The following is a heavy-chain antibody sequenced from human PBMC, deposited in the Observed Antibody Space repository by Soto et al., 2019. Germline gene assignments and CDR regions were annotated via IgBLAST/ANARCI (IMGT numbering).Heavy chain of an antibody. Sequence: QVQLVESGGGVVQPGRSLRLSCAASGFTFSSYGMQWVRQAPGKGLEWVAVIWYDGSNKYYADSVKGRFTISRDNSKNTLYLQMNSLRVEDTGVYYCARGTLRGDYGADYWGQGTLVTVSS. V-gene: IGHV3-33*01. CDR1: GFTFSSYG. CDR3: ARGTLRGDYGADY. CDR2: IWYDGSNK. D-gene: IGHD2-21*02. J-gene: IGHJ4*02.